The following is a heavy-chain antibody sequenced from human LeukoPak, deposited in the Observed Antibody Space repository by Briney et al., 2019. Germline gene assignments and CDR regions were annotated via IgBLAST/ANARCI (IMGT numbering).Heavy chain of an antibody. CDR3: AGITTVVTPARGYGMDV. Sequence: PSETLSLTCTVSGGSISSYYWSWIRQPPGKGLEWIGYIYYSGSTNYNPSLKSRVTISVDTSKNQFSLKLSSVTAADTAVYYCAGITTVVTPARGYGMDVWGQGTTVTVSS. CDR2: IYYSGST. CDR1: GGSISSYY. V-gene: IGHV4-59*12. D-gene: IGHD4-17*01. J-gene: IGHJ6*02.